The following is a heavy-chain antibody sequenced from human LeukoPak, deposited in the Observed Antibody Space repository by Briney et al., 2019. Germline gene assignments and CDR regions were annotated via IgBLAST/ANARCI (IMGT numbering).Heavy chain of an antibody. Sequence: GGSLRLSCAASGFTFSSYAMSWVRQAPGKGLEWVSAISGSGGSTYYADSVKGRFTISRDNSKNTLYLQMNGLRADDTAVYYCAKALTTGPWQPVDHWGQGTLVTVSS. CDR1: GFTFSSYA. J-gene: IGHJ5*02. CDR3: AKALTTGPWQPVDH. V-gene: IGHV3-23*01. D-gene: IGHD1-14*01. CDR2: ISGSGGST.